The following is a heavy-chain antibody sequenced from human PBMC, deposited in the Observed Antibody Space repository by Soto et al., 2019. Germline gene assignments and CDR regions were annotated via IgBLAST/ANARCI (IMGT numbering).Heavy chain of an antibody. CDR1: GFTFSSYA. J-gene: IGHJ3*02. CDR2: ISGSGGST. D-gene: IGHD2-2*01. V-gene: IGHV3-23*01. Sequence: PVGSLSLSCAASGFTFSSYAMRWGLQAPRKGLEWVSAISGSGGSTYYADSVKGRFTISRDNSKNTLYLQMNSLRAEDTAVYYCAKKTGYCSSTSCYGGSDAFDIWGQGTMVTV. CDR3: AKKTGYCSSTSCYGGSDAFDI.